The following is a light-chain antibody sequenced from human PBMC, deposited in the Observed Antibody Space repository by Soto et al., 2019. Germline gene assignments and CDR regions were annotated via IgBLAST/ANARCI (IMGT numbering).Light chain of an antibody. CDR2: YDS. CDR3: QVWDSSGDHPV. CDR1: NIGGKS. V-gene: IGLV3-21*04. J-gene: IGLJ3*02. Sequence: SYELTQPPSVSVAPGKTARITCGGNNIGGKSVHWYQQKPGQAPVLVIYYDSDRPSGIPERFSGSNSGNTATLTISRVEAGDEADYYCQVWDSSGDHPVFGGGTKVTVL.